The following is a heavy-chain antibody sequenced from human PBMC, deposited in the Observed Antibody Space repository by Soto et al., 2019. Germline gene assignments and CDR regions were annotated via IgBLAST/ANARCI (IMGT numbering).Heavy chain of an antibody. CDR2: ISYDGSNK. V-gene: IGHV3-30-3*01. CDR1: GFTFSSYA. Sequence: GGSLRLSCAASGFTFSSYAMHWVRQAPGKGLEWVAVISYDGSNKYYADSVKGRFTISRDNSKNTLYLQMNSLRAEDTAVYYCAKIGAYYYDSSGYYYSGAKYYFDYSGQGTLVTVSS. D-gene: IGHD3-22*01. J-gene: IGHJ4*02. CDR3: AKIGAYYYDSSGYYYSGAKYYFDY.